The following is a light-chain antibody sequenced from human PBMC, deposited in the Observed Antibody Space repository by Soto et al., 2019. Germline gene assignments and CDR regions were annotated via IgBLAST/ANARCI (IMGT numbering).Light chain of an antibody. CDR3: ISYTSSSTVV. V-gene: IGLV2-14*01. CDR1: SSDVGGYNY. J-gene: IGLJ2*01. CDR2: DVS. Sequence: QSALTQPASVSGSPGQSITLSCTGTSSDVGGYNYVSWYQQHPGKAPKLMIYDVSNRPSGVSNRFSGSKSGNTASLTISGLQAEDEADYYGISYTSSSTVVFGGGTKLTVL.